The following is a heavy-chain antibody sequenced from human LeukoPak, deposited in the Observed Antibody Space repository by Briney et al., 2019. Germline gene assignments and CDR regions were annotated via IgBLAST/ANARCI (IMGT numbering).Heavy chain of an antibody. CDR1: GFTFSSYP. J-gene: IGHJ4*02. V-gene: IGHV3-23*01. Sequence: GGSLRLSCAASGFTFSSYPMSWVRQAPGKGLEWVSAISGSGGSTYYADSVKGRFTISRDNSKNTLYLQMKSLRAEDTAVYYCAKESNPPYYDFWSGYQVDYWGQGTLVTVSS. CDR3: AKESNPPYYDFWSGYQVDY. D-gene: IGHD3-3*01. CDR2: ISGSGGST.